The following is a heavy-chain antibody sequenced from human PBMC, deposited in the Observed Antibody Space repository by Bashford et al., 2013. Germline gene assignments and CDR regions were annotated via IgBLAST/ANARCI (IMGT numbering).Heavy chain of an antibody. CDR3: ARGYNNRGPNWFDP. Sequence: GGSLRLSCAAYGFTFNNFAMSWVRQAPGKGLEWVSAISGSSGSTYYADSVRGRFTISRDNSKYTLYLQMNSLRAEDTARYYCARGYNNRGPNWFDPWGQGTLVTVSS. CDR1: GFTFNNFA. D-gene: IGHD7-27*01. CDR2: ISGSSGST. J-gene: IGHJ5*02. V-gene: IGHV3-23*01.